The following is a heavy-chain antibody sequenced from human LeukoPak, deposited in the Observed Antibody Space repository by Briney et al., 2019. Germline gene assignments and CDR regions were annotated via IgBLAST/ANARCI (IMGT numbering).Heavy chain of an antibody. CDR3: AREIVGATMYYYYGMDV. D-gene: IGHD1-26*01. V-gene: IGHV1-2*06. CDR2: INPNSGGT. Sequence: ASVKVSCKASGYTFTGYYMHWVRQAPGQGLEWMGRINPNSGGTNYAQKFQGRVTMTRDTSISTAYMELGRLRSDDTAVYYCAREIVGATMYYYYGMDVWGQGTTVTVSS. CDR1: GYTFTGYY. J-gene: IGHJ6*02.